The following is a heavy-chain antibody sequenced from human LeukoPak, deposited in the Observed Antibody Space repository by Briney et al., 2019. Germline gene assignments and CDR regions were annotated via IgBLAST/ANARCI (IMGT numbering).Heavy chain of an antibody. CDR2: ISSSSSYI. CDR1: XFTFXXYS. D-gene: IGHD1-1*01. CDR3: ARGTDNWFDP. J-gene: IGHJ5*02. V-gene: IGHV3-21*01. Sequence: XFTFXXYSMNWVRQAPGKGLEWVSSISSSSSYIYYADSVKGRFTISRDNAKNSLYLQMSSLRAEDTAVYYCARGTDNWFDPWGQGTLVTVSS.